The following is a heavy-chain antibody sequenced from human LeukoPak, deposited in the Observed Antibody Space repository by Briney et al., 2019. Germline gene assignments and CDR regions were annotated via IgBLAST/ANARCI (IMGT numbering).Heavy chain of an antibody. CDR2: INWNGGST. Sequence: RPGGSLRLSCAASGFTFDDYGMSWVRQAPGKGLEWVSGINWNGGSTGYADSVKGRFTISRDNAKNSLYLQMNSLRAEDTALYHCARVRAREFYYYYYMDVWGKGTTVTISS. J-gene: IGHJ6*03. CDR1: GFTFDDYG. D-gene: IGHD3-10*01. V-gene: IGHV3-20*01. CDR3: ARVRAREFYYYYYMDV.